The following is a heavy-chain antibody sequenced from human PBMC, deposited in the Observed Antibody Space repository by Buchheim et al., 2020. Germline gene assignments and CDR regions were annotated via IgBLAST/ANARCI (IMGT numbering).Heavy chain of an antibody. CDR2: IYYSGST. D-gene: IGHD3-22*01. V-gene: IGHV4-59*01. CDR3: ARGRDYYDSSGYYFDY. CDR1: GGSISSYY. J-gene: IGHJ4*02. Sequence: QVQLQESGPGLVKPSETLSLTCTVSGGSISSYYWSWIRQPPGKGLEWIGYIYYSGSTNYNPSLKSRVTISADTSKNQFSLKLSSVTAADTAVYYCARGRDYYDSSGYYFDYWGQGTL.